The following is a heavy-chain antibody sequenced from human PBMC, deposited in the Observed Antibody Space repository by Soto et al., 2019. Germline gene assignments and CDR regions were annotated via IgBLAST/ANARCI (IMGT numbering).Heavy chain of an antibody. CDR1: GFTFSSYA. CDR3: ASGYDSSGWGYDY. D-gene: IGHD3-22*01. Sequence: QVPLVESGGGVVQPGRSLRLSCAASGFTFSSYAMHWVRQAPGKGLEWVAVISYDGSNKYYADSVKGRFTISRDNSKNTLYLQMNSLRAEDTAVYYCASGYDSSGWGYDYWGQGTLVTVSS. V-gene: IGHV3-30-3*01. J-gene: IGHJ4*02. CDR2: ISYDGSNK.